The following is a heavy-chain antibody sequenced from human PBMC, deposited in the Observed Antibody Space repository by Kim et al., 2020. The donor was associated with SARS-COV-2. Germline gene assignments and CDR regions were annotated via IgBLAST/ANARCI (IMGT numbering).Heavy chain of an antibody. J-gene: IGHJ2*01. CDR1: GITFSTYG. V-gene: IGHV3-23*03. CDR2: IYGDGITS. Sequence: GGSLRLSCAASGITFSTYGMAWVRQAPGKGLEWVSIIYGDGITSNYADSVKGRFTISRDNSKDTLYLQMNNLRAEDTAVYHCAKSPRVQANWYFDLWGRGTLVTVPS. CDR3: AKSPRVQANWYFDL.